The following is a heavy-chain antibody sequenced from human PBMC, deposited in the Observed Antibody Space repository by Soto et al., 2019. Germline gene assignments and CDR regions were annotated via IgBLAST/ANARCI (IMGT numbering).Heavy chain of an antibody. CDR3: ARVAGWVVAASDAFDI. CDR1: GYTFTGYY. V-gene: IGHV1-2*02. J-gene: IGHJ3*02. Sequence: QVQLVQSGAEVKKPGASVKVSCKASGYTFTGYYMHWVRQAPGQGLEWMGWINPNSGGTNYAQKFQGRVTMTRDTSISTAYMELSRLRSDDTAVYYCARVAGWVVAASDAFDIWGQGTMVTVSS. D-gene: IGHD2-15*01. CDR2: INPNSGGT.